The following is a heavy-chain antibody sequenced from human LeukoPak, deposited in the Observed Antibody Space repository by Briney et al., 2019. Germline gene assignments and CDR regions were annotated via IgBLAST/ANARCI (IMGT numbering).Heavy chain of an antibody. CDR1: GGSISSSSYY. J-gene: IGHJ4*02. CDR3: ARDWSDSSGYYPGLN. D-gene: IGHD3-22*01. CDR2: IYYSGST. Sequence: PSETLSLTCTVSGGSISSSSYYWGWIRQPPGKGLEWIGSIYYSGSTYYNPSLKSRVTISVDTSKNQFSLKLSSVTAADTAVYYCARDWSDSSGYYPGLNWGQGTLVTVSS. V-gene: IGHV4-39*07.